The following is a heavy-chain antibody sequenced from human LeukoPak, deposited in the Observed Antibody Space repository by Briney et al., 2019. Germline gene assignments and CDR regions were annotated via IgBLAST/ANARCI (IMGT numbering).Heavy chain of an antibody. CDR1: GFTFSSYD. CDR3: AKSGNWGLDS. J-gene: IGHJ4*02. V-gene: IGHV3-30*02. CDR2: IRYDGSNR. D-gene: IGHD3-16*01. Sequence: GSLRLSCAASGFTFSSYDMHWVRQAPGKGLEWVAYIRYDGSNRHYTDSVKARFTISRDNSKKTLHLQMNSLTAEDTSVYYCAKSGNWGLDSWGQGTLVTVSS.